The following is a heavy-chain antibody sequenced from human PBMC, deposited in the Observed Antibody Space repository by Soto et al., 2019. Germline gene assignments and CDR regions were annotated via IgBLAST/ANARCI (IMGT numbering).Heavy chain of an antibody. CDR1: GGTFSSYA. Sequence: QVQLVQSGAEVKKPGSSVKVSCKASGGTFSSYAISWVRQAPGQGLEWMGGIIPIFGTANYAQKFQGRVTITXXEXTXXAYMELSSLRSEDTAVYYCARKGERRDGYNYYFDYWGQGTLVTVSS. J-gene: IGHJ4*02. CDR3: ARKGERRDGYNYYFDY. V-gene: IGHV1-69*05. D-gene: IGHD5-12*01. CDR2: IIPIFGTA.